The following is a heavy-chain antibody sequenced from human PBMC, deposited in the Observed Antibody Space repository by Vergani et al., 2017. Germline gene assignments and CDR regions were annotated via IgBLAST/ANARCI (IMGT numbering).Heavy chain of an antibody. CDR3: VRARCSGPCFMSNWFDS. Sequence: EVQLVESGGGLIHPGGSLRLSCEGSGFSFSGYWMHWVRQSPEKGLVWVSRIKSYGSITNYADSVKGRFTISRDNAKNTLYLEMNSLRGDDTAIYYCVRARCSGPCFMSNWFDSWGQGTLVTVSS. CDR1: GFSFSGYW. V-gene: IGHV3-74*01. D-gene: IGHD5-12*01. CDR2: IKSYGSIT. J-gene: IGHJ5*01.